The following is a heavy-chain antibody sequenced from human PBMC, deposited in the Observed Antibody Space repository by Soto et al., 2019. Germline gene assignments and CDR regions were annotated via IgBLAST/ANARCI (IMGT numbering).Heavy chain of an antibody. J-gene: IGHJ6*02. CDR1: GGSFSGYY. CDR2: INHSGST. CDR3: ARDSGYSYGYRSRHYGMDV. V-gene: IGHV4-34*01. Sequence: LSLTCAVYGGSFSGYYWSWIRQPPGKGLEWIGEINHSGSTNYNPSLKSRVTISVDTSKNQFSLKLSSVTAADTAVYYCARDSGYSYGYRSRHYGMDVWGQGTTVTVSS. D-gene: IGHD5-18*01.